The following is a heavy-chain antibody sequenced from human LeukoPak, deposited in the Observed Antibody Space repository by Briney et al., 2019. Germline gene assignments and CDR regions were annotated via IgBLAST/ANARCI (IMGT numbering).Heavy chain of an antibody. J-gene: IGHJ4*02. CDR3: TRKPRTSHYYESSGTRDY. D-gene: IGHD3-22*01. V-gene: IGHV4-30-4*08. Sequence: PSQTLSLTCTVSGGSISSGDYYWSWLRQPPGKGLEWIGYIYYSGSTYYNPSLKSRVTISVDKSKNQFSLKLSSVTAADTAVYYCTRKPRTSHYYESSGTRDYWGQGTLVTVSS. CDR2: IYYSGST. CDR1: GGSISSGDYY.